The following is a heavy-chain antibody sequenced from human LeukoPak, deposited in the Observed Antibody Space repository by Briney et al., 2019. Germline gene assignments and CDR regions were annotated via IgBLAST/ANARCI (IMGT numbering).Heavy chain of an antibody. CDR3: ARQIIVGATVYYMDV. J-gene: IGHJ6*03. Sequence: GESLKVSCKGSGYSFTSYWIGLVRQMPGKGLEWMGIIYPGDSDTRYSPSFQGQVTISDDKSISTAYLQWSSLEASDTAMYYCARQIIVGATVYYMDVWGKGTTVTVSS. CDR2: IYPGDSDT. V-gene: IGHV5-51*01. D-gene: IGHD1-26*01. CDR1: GYSFTSYW.